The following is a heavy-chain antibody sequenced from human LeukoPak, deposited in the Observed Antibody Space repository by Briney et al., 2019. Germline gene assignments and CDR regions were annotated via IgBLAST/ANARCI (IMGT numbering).Heavy chain of an antibody. D-gene: IGHD6-13*01. Sequence: ASVKVSCKASGYTFTSYGISWVRQAPGQGLEWMGWISAYNGNTNYAQKLQGRVTMTTDTSTSTAYMELRSLRSDDTAVYYCARLRFIAAAGYNGAFDIWGQGTMVTVSS. CDR3: ARLRFIAAAGYNGAFDI. V-gene: IGHV1-18*01. CDR2: ISAYNGNT. J-gene: IGHJ3*02. CDR1: GYTFTSYG.